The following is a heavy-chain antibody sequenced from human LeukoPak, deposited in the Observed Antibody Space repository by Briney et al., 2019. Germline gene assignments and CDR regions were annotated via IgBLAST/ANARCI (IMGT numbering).Heavy chain of an antibody. J-gene: IGHJ4*02. Sequence: SGGSLRLSCAASGFTFSSYAMSWVRQAPGKGLEWVSAISGSGGSTYYADSVKGRFTISRDNSKNTLYLQMNSLRAEDTAVYCCARDSPINGEYYYGSGSYPAFDYWGQGTLVTVSS. V-gene: IGHV3-23*01. CDR3: ARDSPINGEYYYGSGSYPAFDY. CDR2: ISGSGGST. CDR1: GFTFSSYA. D-gene: IGHD3-10*01.